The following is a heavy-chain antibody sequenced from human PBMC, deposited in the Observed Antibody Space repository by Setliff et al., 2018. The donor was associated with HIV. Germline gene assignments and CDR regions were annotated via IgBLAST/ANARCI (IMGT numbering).Heavy chain of an antibody. CDR2: IDPSGGST. CDR1: GYTFTNYH. CDR3: ATTKGLSSGYDY. D-gene: IGHD3-22*01. V-gene: IGHV1-46*01. J-gene: IGHJ4*02. Sequence: GASVKVSCKASGYTFTNYHMHWVRQAPGQGLEWMGIIDPSGGSTSYAQKFQGRVTMTRDTSTSTVYMELSSLRSEDTAVYYCATTKGLSSGYDYWGQGTLVTVSS.